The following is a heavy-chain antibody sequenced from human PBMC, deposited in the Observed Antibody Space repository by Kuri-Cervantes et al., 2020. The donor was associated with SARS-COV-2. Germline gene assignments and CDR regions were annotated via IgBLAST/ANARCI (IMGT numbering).Heavy chain of an antibody. D-gene: IGHD1-26*01. Sequence: GGSLSLSCAASRFTFSSYAMSWVRQAPGKGLEWVSAISGSGGSTYYADSVKGRFTISRDNSKNTLYLQMNSLRAEDTAVYYCAKDKWELLFQPLDAFDIWGQGTMVTVSS. CDR3: AKDKWELLFQPLDAFDI. CDR1: RFTFSSYA. V-gene: IGHV3-23*01. J-gene: IGHJ3*02. CDR2: ISGSGGST.